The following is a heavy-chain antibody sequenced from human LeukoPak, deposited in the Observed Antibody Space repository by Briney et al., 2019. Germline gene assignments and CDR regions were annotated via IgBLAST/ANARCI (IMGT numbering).Heavy chain of an antibody. D-gene: IGHD6-19*01. V-gene: IGHV4-59*08. CDR1: GGSISSYY. CDR3: ARLRGLYSSGWYYFDY. J-gene: IGHJ4*01. Sequence: SETLSLTCTVSGGSISSYYWSWIRQPPGKGLEWIGYIYYSGSTNYNPSLKSRVTISVDTSKNQFSLKLSSVTAADTAVYYCARLRGLYSSGWYYFDYWGQGTLVTVSS. CDR2: IYYSGST.